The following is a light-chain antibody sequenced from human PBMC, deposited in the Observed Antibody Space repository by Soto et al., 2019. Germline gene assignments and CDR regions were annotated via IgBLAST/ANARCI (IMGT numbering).Light chain of an antibody. Sequence: DIQMTQSPSTLSASVGDRVTITCRASQSISRWLDWYQQKPGKAPNLLIYEISSLESGVPSRFRGSGSGTEFTLTISSLQPDDFATYYCQQYNSYPYTFGQGTKLDIK. J-gene: IGKJ2*01. CDR2: EIS. CDR1: QSISRW. V-gene: IGKV1-5*01. CDR3: QQYNSYPYT.